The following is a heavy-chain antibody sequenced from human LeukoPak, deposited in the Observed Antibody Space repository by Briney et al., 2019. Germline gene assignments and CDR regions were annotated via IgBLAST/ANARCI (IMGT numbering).Heavy chain of an antibody. CDR1: GGSISSSSYY. V-gene: IGHV3-23*01. CDR3: AKDRRLQLPLYYFDY. CDR2: ISGSGGST. Sequence: PSETLSLTCTVSGGSISSSSYYWGWIRQPPGKGLEWVSAISGSGGSTYYADSVKGRFTISRDNSKNTLYLQMNSLRAEDTAVYYCAKDRRLQLPLYYFDYWGQGTLVTVSS. D-gene: IGHD5-12*01. J-gene: IGHJ4*02.